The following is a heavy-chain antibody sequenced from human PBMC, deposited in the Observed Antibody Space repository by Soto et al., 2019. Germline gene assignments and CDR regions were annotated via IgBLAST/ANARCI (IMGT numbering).Heavy chain of an antibody. V-gene: IGHV3-30-3*01. J-gene: IGHJ3*02. CDR3: ARESYGDYADAFDI. D-gene: IGHD4-17*01. CDR1: GFTFSSYA. Sequence: QVQLVESGGGVVQPGRSLRLSCAASGFTFSSYAMHWVRQAPGKGLEWVAVISYDGSNKYYADSVKGRFTISRDNSKNTLYLQMNSRRAEDTAVYYCARESYGDYADAFDIWGQGTMVTVSS. CDR2: ISYDGSNK.